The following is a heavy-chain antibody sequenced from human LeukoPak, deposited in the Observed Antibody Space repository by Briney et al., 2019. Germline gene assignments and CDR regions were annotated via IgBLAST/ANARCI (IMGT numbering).Heavy chain of an antibody. CDR2: IYYRGTT. CDR1: GGSFSGYY. J-gene: IGHJ3*02. CDR3: ARIQPSCPGLGFCSFDI. V-gene: IGHV4-34*10. Sequence: PSETLSLTCAVYGGSFSGYYWSWIRQAPGEGLEWMGYIYYRGTTNYSPSLKNRLTMSVDTSKNQISLKLTSVTAADTAVYYCARIQPSCPGLGFCSFDIRGQGTLATVSS. D-gene: IGHD3-3*01.